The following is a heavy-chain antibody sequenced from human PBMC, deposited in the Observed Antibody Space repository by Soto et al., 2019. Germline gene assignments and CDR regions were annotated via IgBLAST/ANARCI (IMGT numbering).Heavy chain of an antibody. CDR3: ALSKMAGYCSSTSCPLKGDY. CDR2: IIPILGIA. Sequence: ASVKVSCKASGGTFSSYTISWVRQAPGQGLEWMGRIIPILGIANYAQKFQGRVTITADKSTSTAYMELSSLRSEDTAVYYCALSKMAGYCSSTSCPLKGDYWGQGTLVTVSS. D-gene: IGHD2-2*01. J-gene: IGHJ4*02. CDR1: GGTFSSYT. V-gene: IGHV1-69*02.